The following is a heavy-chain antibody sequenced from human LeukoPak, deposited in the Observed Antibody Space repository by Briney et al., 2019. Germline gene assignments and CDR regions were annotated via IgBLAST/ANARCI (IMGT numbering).Heavy chain of an antibody. CDR3: ARDRPGSMDV. CDR1: GFTFSSYG. CDR2: ISSSSSNI. V-gene: IGHV3-48*01. D-gene: IGHD1-1*01. J-gene: IGHJ6*02. Sequence: GGSLRLSCAASGFTFSSYGMNWARQVPGKGLEWVSYISSSSSNIDYAASVKGRFTISRDNVKNSLYLQMNSLRAEDTAVYYCARDRPGSMDVWGQGTTVTVSS.